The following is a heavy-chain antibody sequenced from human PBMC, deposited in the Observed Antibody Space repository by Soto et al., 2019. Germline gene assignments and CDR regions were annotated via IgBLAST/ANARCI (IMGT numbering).Heavy chain of an antibody. CDR2: ISAYNGNT. V-gene: IGHV1-18*01. CDR3: ARAPILQLWFWVFDY. J-gene: IGHJ4*02. Sequence: ASVKVSCKASGYTFTSYGISWVRQAPGQGLEWMGWISAYNGNTNYAQKLQGRVTMTTDTSTSTAYMELRSLRSDDTAVYYCARAPILQLWFWVFDYWGQGTLVTVSS. CDR1: GYTFTSYG. D-gene: IGHD5-18*01.